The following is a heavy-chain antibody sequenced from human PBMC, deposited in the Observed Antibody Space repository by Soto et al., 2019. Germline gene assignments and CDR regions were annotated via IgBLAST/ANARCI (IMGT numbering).Heavy chain of an antibody. V-gene: IGHV4-4*07. Sequence: SETLSLTCTVSGGSISSYYWSWIRQPAGKGLEWIGRIYTSGSTNYNPSLKSRVTMSVDTSKNQFSLKLSSVTAADTVVYYCARGEYSSSSGGYYFDYWGQGTLVTVSS. D-gene: IGHD6-6*01. CDR1: GGSISSYY. CDR2: IYTSGST. CDR3: ARGEYSSSSGGYYFDY. J-gene: IGHJ4*02.